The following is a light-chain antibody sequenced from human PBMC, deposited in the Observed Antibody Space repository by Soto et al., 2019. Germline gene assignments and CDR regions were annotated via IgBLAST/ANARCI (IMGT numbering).Light chain of an antibody. CDR1: SSDVGCYNY. V-gene: IGLV2-11*01. Sequence: QSALTQPRSVSGSPGQSVTISCTGTSSDVGCYNYVSWYQQHPGKAPKLMIYDVSKRPSGVPDRFSGSKSGNTASLTISGLQAEDEEDYYCCSYAGSYAGVFGGGTKVTVL. J-gene: IGLJ2*01. CDR3: CSYAGSYAGV. CDR2: DVS.